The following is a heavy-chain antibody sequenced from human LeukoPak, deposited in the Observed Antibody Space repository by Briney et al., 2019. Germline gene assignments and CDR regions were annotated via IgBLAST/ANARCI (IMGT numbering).Heavy chain of an antibody. V-gene: IGHV4-39*01. CDR3: ARHRSYYDFWSGQSFDY. CDR2: IYYSGST. D-gene: IGHD3-3*01. CDR1: GGSISSSSYY. Sequence: SETLSLTCTVSGGSISSSSYYWGWIRQPPGKGLEWIGSIYYSGSTYYNPSLKSQVTISVDTSKNQFSLKLSSVTAADTAVYYCARHRSYYDFWSGQSFDYWGQGTLVTVSS. J-gene: IGHJ4*02.